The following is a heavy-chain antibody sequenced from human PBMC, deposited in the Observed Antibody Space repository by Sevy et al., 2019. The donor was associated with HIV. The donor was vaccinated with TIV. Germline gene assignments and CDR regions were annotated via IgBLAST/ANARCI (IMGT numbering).Heavy chain of an antibody. CDR3: AKDVGATGGDAFDI. CDR1: GFTFSSYA. CDR2: ITGRGDST. V-gene: IGHV3-23*01. Sequence: GGSLRLSCAVSGFTFSSYAMSWVRQAPGKGLEWVSAITGRGDSTYYADSVKGRFTISRDNSKNTLYVQMNSLRAEDTAFYYCAKDVGATGGDAFDIWGQGTLVTVSS. J-gene: IGHJ3*02. D-gene: IGHD1-26*01.